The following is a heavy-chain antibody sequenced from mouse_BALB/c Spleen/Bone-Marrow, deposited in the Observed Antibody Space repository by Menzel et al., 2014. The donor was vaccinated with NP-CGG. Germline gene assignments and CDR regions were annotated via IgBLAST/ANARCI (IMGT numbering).Heavy chain of an antibody. Sequence: VQLQQSGAEVVKPGASVKLSCTASGFNIKDTYMHWVKQRPEQGLEWIGRIDPANGNTKYDPKFQGKTTITADTSSNTADLQHSSLTSEDTAVYYCARYDYGVYFCYWGQGTTRTVSS. CDR1: GFNIKDTY. CDR3: ARYDYGVYFCY. J-gene: IGHJ2*01. V-gene: IGHV14-3*02. D-gene: IGHD2-4*01. CDR2: IDPANGNT.